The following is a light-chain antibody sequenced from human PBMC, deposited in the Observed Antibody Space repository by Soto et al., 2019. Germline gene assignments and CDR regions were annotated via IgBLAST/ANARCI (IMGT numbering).Light chain of an antibody. Sequence: EIVLTQSPGTLSLSPGERATLSCRASQSVSSSYLAWYQQKPGQAPRLLIYGASSRATGIPDRFSGSGSGTDFTLTISRLEPEDVAEYYCQQYGSSPLTFGQGTKVEIK. V-gene: IGKV3-20*01. CDR2: GAS. J-gene: IGKJ1*01. CDR1: QSVSSSY. CDR3: QQYGSSPLT.